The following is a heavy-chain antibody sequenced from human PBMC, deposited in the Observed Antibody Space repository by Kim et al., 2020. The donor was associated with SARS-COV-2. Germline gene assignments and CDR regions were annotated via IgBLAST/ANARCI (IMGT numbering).Heavy chain of an antibody. V-gene: IGHV3-72*01. CDR2: ISNKANRYTT. Sequence: GALRLSCAASGLIFSDHFMDWVRQAPGKGLEWIARISNKANRYTTEYAASVKGRFSISRDDSKNSLYLQMNSLQSEDTALYYCSSLDCSTSDCQRHWRLWAQGTLVTVSS. CDR3: SSLDCSTSDCQRHWRL. J-gene: IGHJ4*02. CDR1: GLIFSDHF. D-gene: IGHD2-2*01.